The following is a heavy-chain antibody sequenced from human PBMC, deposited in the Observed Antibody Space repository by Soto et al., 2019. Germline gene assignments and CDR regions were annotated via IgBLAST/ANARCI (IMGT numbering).Heavy chain of an antibody. V-gene: IGHV4-4*02. J-gene: IGHJ6*02. CDR2: IHHSGSS. CDR3: ARDFIVPAAVDYFYHGLDV. D-gene: IGHD2-2*01. CDR1: GASIRSNNW. Sequence: NPSETLSLTCAVSGASIRSNNWWTWVRQPPGKGLELLGEIHHSGSSNYNPSLKSRVTISVDKSRNLFSLNLTSVTAADTAVYYCARDFIVPAAVDYFYHGLDVWGQGTTVTVSS.